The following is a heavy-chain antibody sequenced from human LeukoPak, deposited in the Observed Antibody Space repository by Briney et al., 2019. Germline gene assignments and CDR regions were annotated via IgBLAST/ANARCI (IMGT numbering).Heavy chain of an antibody. CDR1: GFTFSSYA. CDR2: ISGSGGST. J-gene: IGHJ4*02. Sequence: GGSLRLSCAASGFTFSSYAMSWVRQAPGKGLEWVSAISGSGGSTYYADSVKGRFAISRDNFKNTLYLQMNSLTDEDTAVYYCAKKWGVGTTTLDYFDYWGQGTLVTVSS. CDR3: AKKWGVGTTTLDYFDY. V-gene: IGHV3-23*01. D-gene: IGHD1-26*01.